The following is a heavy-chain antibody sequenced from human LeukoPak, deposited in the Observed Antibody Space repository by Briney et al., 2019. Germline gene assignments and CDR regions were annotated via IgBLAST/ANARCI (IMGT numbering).Heavy chain of an antibody. V-gene: IGHV1-69*05. CDR1: GGTFSSYA. D-gene: IGHD3-3*01. CDR2: IIPIFGTA. CDR3: ASNAGITIFGVVTNPFDY. Sequence: ASVKVSCKASGGTFSSYAISWVRQAPGQGLEWMGGIIPIFGTANYAQKFQGRVTITTDESTSTAYMELSSLRSEDTAVYYCASNAGITIFGVVTNPFDYWGQGTLVTVSS. J-gene: IGHJ4*02.